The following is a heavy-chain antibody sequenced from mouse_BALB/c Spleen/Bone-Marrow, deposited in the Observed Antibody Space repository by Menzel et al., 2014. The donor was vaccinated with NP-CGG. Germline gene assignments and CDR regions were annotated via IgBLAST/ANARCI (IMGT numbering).Heavy chain of an antibody. CDR3: ARETGRGYFDY. J-gene: IGHJ2*01. CDR2: ISTFSGNT. CDR1: GYTSTDYA. Sequence: QVTLKVSGPELVRPGVSGKISCKGSGYTSTDYAMHWVKQSHAKSLEWIGVISTFSGNTNYNQKFKGKATMTVDKSSSTAYMELARLTSEDSAIYYCARETGRGYFDYWGQGTTLTVSS. V-gene: IGHV1-67*01. D-gene: IGHD4-1*01.